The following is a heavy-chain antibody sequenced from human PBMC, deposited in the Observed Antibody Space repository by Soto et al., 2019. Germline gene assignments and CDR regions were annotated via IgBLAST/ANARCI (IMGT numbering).Heavy chain of an antibody. D-gene: IGHD2-2*01. CDR1: GFTFSSYG. J-gene: IGHJ5*02. CDR2: ISYDGSNK. CDR3: AKDRIYCSSTSCHNPNWFDP. Sequence: GGSLRLSCAASGFTFSSYGMHWVRQAPGKGLEWVAVISYDGSNKYYADSVKGRFTISRDNSKNTLYLQMNSLRAEDTAVYYCAKDRIYCSSTSCHNPNWFDPWGQGTLVTVS. V-gene: IGHV3-30*18.